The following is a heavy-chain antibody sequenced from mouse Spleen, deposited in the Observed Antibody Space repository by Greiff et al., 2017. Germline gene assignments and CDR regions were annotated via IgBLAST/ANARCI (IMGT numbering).Heavy chain of an antibody. Sequence: EVMLVESGGGLVQPGGSLSLSCAASGFTFTDYYMSWVRQPPGKALEWLGFIRNKANGYTTEYSASVKGRFTISRDNSQSILYLQMNALRAEDSATYYCARYIMILRYFDYWGQGTTLTVSS. V-gene: IGHV7-3*01. CDR2: IRNKANGYTT. CDR3: ARYIMILRYFDY. D-gene: IGHD1-1*01. CDR1: GFTFTDYY. J-gene: IGHJ2*01.